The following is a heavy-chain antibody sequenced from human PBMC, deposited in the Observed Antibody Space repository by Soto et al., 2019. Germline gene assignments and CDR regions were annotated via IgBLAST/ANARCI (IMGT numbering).Heavy chain of an antibody. CDR2: ISGSGGST. J-gene: IGHJ6*02. CDR3: AKSRTRQLVLSDYYYYGMDV. CDR1: GFTFSSYA. D-gene: IGHD6-13*01. V-gene: IGHV3-23*01. Sequence: EVQLLESGGGLVQPGGSLRLSCAASGFTFSSYAMSWVRQAPGKGLEWVSAISGSGGSTYYADSVKGRFTISRDNSKNTLYLQMNSLRAEDTAVYYCAKSRTRQLVLSDYYYYGMDVWGQGTTVTVSS.